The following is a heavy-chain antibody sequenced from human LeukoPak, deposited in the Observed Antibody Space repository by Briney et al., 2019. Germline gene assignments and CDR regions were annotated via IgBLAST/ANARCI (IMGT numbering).Heavy chain of an antibody. CDR1: GGSLSSYY. CDR3: ASRSTVTKAFDI. J-gene: IGHJ3*02. Sequence: SETLSLTCTVSGGSLSSYYWSWIRQPPGKGLEWIGYIYYSGSTNYNPSLKSRVTISVDTSKNQFSLKLSSVTAADTAVYYCASRSTVTKAFDIWGQGTMVTVSS. V-gene: IGHV4-59*12. CDR2: IYYSGST. D-gene: IGHD4-17*01.